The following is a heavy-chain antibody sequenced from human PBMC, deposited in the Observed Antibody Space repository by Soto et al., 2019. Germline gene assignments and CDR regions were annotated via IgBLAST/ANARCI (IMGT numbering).Heavy chain of an antibody. V-gene: IGHV3-30-3*01. Sequence: QTVGSLRLSCAASGFTFSSYAMHWVRQAPGKGLEWVAVISYDGSNKYYADSVKGRFTISRDNSKNTLYLQMNSLRAEDTAVYYCARSPSPRGSRWYFDYWGQGTLVPVSS. CDR1: GFTFSSYA. J-gene: IGHJ4*02. D-gene: IGHD3-10*01. CDR3: ARSPSPRGSRWYFDY. CDR2: ISYDGSNK.